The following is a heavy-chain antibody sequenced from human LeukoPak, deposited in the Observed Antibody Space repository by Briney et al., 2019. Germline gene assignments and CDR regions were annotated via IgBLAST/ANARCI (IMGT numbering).Heavy chain of an antibody. CDR1: GFTFSSYA. D-gene: IGHD3-3*01. Sequence: GGSLRLSCAASGFTFSSYAMRWVRQAPGKGLEWVSAISGSGGSTYYADSVKGRFTISRDNSKNTLYLQMNSLRAEDTAVYYCARAYYDFWSGYFPSYYFDYWGQGTLVTVSS. V-gene: IGHV3-23*01. J-gene: IGHJ4*02. CDR3: ARAYYDFWSGYFPSYYFDY. CDR2: ISGSGGST.